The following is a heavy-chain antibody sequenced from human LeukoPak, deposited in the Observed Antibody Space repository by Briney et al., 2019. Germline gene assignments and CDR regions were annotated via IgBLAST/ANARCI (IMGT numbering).Heavy chain of an antibody. D-gene: IGHD1-26*01. J-gene: IGHJ4*02. CDR2: IYHSGST. CDR1: GGSISSSSYY. V-gene: IGHV4-39*01. Sequence: SETLSLTCTVSGGSISSSSYYWGWIRQSPGKGLEWIGSIYHSGSTYYNPSLKSRVTISVDTSKNQFSLKLSSVTAADTAVYYCARRRRVGTIDYWGQGTLVTVSS. CDR3: ARRRRVGTIDY.